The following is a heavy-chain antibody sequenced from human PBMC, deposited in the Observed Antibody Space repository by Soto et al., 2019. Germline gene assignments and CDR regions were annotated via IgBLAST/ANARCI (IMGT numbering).Heavy chain of an antibody. J-gene: IGHJ4*02. CDR3: ARGTWGPYY. Sequence: EVQLVESGGSLVQPGGSLRLSCATSGFTFGSYWMTWVRQAPGKGLEWVANIKEDGSEKYYVDSVKGRFTISRDNAKNYLHLQMNSLRAEDTAVYYCARGTWGPYYWCQGVLVTVSS. D-gene: IGHD3-16*01. V-gene: IGHV3-7*01. CDR1: GFTFGSYW. CDR2: IKEDGSEK.